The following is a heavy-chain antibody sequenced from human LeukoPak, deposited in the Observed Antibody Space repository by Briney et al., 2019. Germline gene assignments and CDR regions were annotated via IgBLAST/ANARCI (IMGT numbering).Heavy chain of an antibody. CDR1: GYTFTSYA. CDR2: INAGNGNT. CDR3: ARFPRAGAFDI. V-gene: IGHV1-3*01. Sequence: AASVKVSCKASGYTFTSYAMHWVRQAPGQRLEWMGWINAGNGNTKYSQKFQGRVTITRDTSASTAYMELSSLRSEDTAVYYCARFPRAGAFDIWGQGTMVTVSS. J-gene: IGHJ3*02.